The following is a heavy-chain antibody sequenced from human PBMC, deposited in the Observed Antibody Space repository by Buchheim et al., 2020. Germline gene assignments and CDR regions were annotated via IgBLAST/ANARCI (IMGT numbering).Heavy chain of an antibody. D-gene: IGHD6-19*01. CDR1: GGSFSGYY. Sequence: QVQLQQWGAGLLKPSETLSLTCAVYGGSFSGYYWSWIRQPPGKGLEWIGEINHSGSTNYNPSLKSRVTISVDTSKNKFSLKLSSVTAADTAVYYCARGVGIAVAGTWFDPWGQGTL. V-gene: IGHV4-34*01. CDR3: ARGVGIAVAGTWFDP. CDR2: INHSGST. J-gene: IGHJ5*02.